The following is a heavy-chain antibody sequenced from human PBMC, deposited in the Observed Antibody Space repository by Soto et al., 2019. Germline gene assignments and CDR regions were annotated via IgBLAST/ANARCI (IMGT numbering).Heavy chain of an antibody. D-gene: IGHD4-17*01. J-gene: IGHJ6*02. V-gene: IGHV1-69*01. CDR1: GGTFSSYA. CDR3: ASSYYGYHHYYYYYGMDV. CDR2: IIPIFGTA. Sequence: QVQLVQSGAEVKKPGSSVKVSCKASGGTFSSYAISWVRQAPGQGLEWMGGIIPIFGTANYAQKFQGRVTITADESTSTAYMELSSLRSEDTAVYYCASSYYGYHHYYYYYGMDVWGQGTTVTVSS.